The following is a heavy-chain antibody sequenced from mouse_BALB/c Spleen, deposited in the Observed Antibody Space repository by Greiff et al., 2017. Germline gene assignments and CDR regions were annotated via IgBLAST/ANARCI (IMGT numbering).Heavy chain of an antibody. CDR3: ARDNYRYAYAMDY. D-gene: IGHD2-14*01. V-gene: IGHV5-4*02. Sequence: EVKLMESGGGLVKPGGSLKLSCAASGFTFSDYYMYWVRQTPEKRLEWVATISDGGSYTYYPDSVKGRFTISRDNAKNNLYLQMSSLKSEDTAMYYCARDNYRYAYAMDYWGQGTSVTVSS. CDR1: GFTFSDYY. CDR2: ISDGGSYT. J-gene: IGHJ4*01.